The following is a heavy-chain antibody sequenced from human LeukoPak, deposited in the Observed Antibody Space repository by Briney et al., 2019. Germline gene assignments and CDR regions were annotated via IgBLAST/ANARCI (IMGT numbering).Heavy chain of an antibody. CDR3: AKESRFRGYSGFPRGYFDY. CDR1: GFTFSSYS. J-gene: IGHJ4*02. D-gene: IGHD5-12*01. CDR2: ISSSSSYI. Sequence: AGGSLRLSCAASGFTFSSYSMNWVRQAPGKGLEWVSSISSSSSYIYYADSVKGRFTISRDNSKNTLYLQMNSLRAEDTAVYYCAKESRFRGYSGFPRGYFDYWGQGTLVTVSS. V-gene: IGHV3-21*04.